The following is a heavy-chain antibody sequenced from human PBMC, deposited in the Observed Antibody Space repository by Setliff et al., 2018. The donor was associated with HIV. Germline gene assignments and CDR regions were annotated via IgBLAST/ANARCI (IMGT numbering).Heavy chain of an antibody. Sequence: KPSETLSLTCAVYGQSISGYYWGWIRQPPGKGLEWIGSIYHSGNTYYMPSLQSRVTISVDMSKNQFSLNLNSVTAADTAVYYCARGQGCGGGCHYAFEMWGQGTMVTVSS. V-gene: IGHV4-38-2*01. D-gene: IGHD2-21*02. CDR1: GQSISGYY. CDR3: ARGQGCGGGCHYAFEM. J-gene: IGHJ3*02. CDR2: IYHSGNT.